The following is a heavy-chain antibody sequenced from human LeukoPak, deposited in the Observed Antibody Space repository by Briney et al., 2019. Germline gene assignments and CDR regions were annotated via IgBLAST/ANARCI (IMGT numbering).Heavy chain of an antibody. D-gene: IGHD3-10*01. V-gene: IGHV3-23*01. Sequence: GGSPRLSCAASGFTFSSYAMSWVRQAPGKGLEWVSAISGSGGSTNYADSAKGRFTISRDDSKNTLYLQMNSLRAEDTAVYYCAKDPASFYYGSGSFEYYFDYWGQGTLVTVSS. CDR3: AKDPASFYYGSGSFEYYFDY. J-gene: IGHJ4*02. CDR2: ISGSGGST. CDR1: GFTFSSYA.